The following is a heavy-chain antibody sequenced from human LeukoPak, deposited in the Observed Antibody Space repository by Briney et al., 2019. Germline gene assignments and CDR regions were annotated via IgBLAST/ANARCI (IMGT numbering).Heavy chain of an antibody. CDR1: GGSISSGGYY. J-gene: IGHJ5*02. CDR2: IYHSGST. Sequence: SQTLSLTCTVSGGSISSGGYYWSWIRQPPGKGLEWIGYIYHSGSTYYNPSLKSRVTISVDRSKNQFSLKLSSVTAADTAVYYCARRHWNYNWFDPWGQGTLVTVSS. V-gene: IGHV4-30-2*01. D-gene: IGHD1-7*01. CDR3: ARRHWNYNWFDP.